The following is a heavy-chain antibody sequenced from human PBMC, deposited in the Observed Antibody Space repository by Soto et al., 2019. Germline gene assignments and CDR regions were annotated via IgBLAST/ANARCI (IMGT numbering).Heavy chain of an antibody. Sequence: QVQLQQWGAGLVKHSETLSLSCAVYGQSFSGHSWAWIRQSPGQGLEWIGEINESGSTYYNPSLKSRVTISADTSKNQFSLKLSSVSAADTAVYFCARGSGIVALPGELEDVNYDYWGQGTLVNVSS. CDR2: INESGST. J-gene: IGHJ4*02. D-gene: IGHD1-1*01. CDR3: ARGSGIVALPGELEDVNYDY. V-gene: IGHV4-34*01. CDR1: GQSFSGHS.